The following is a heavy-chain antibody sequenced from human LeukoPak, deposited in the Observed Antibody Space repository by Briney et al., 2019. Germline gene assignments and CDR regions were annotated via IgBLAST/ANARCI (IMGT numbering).Heavy chain of an antibody. CDR3: ARFLGGFGITGTTDY. D-gene: IGHD1-7*01. CDR2: IIPILGIA. Sequence: GASVKVSCKASGGTFSSYAISWVRQAPGQGLEWMGRIIPILGIANYAQKFQGRVTITADKSTSTAYMELSSLRSEDTVVYYCARFLGGFGITGTTDYWGQGTLVTVSS. J-gene: IGHJ4*02. V-gene: IGHV1-69*04. CDR1: GGTFSSYA.